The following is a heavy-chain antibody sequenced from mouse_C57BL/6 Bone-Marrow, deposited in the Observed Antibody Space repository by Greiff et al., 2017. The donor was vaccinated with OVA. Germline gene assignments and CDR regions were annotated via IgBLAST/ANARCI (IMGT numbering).Heavy chain of an antibody. Sequence: VQLKESEGGLVQPGSSMKLSCTASGFTFSDYYMAWVRQVPEKGLEWVANINYDGSSTYYLDSLKSRFIISRDNAKNILYLQMSSLKSEDTATYYCARDHDGSFDYWGQGTTLTVSS. D-gene: IGHD1-1*01. CDR2: INYDGSST. J-gene: IGHJ2*01. V-gene: IGHV5-16*01. CDR3: ARDHDGSFDY. CDR1: GFTFSDYY.